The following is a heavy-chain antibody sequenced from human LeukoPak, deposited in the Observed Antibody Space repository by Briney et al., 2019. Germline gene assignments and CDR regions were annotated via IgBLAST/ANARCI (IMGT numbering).Heavy chain of an antibody. CDR1: GGSIDSTNW. Sequence: PSETLSLTCDVSGGSIDSTNWWNWVRQPPGKGLEWIGEIHHDGRINYNPSLKSRVALSVDKSKNQFSLRLNSVTAADTAMYYCARSHDHLWGNYPDYWGQGTLVTVSS. D-gene: IGHD3-16*02. J-gene: IGHJ4*02. V-gene: IGHV4/OR15-8*01. CDR3: ARSHDHLWGNYPDY. CDR2: IHHDGRI.